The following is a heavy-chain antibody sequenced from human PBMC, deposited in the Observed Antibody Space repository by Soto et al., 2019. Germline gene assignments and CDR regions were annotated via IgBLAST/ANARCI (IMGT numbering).Heavy chain of an antibody. CDR2: IYYSGST. D-gene: IGHD3-10*01. J-gene: IGHJ4*02. V-gene: IGHV4-31*03. CDR1: GGSISSGGYY. Sequence: SETLSLTCTVSGGSISSGGYYWSWIRQHPGKGLEWIGYIYYSGSTYYNPSLKSRVTISVDTSKNQFSLKLSSVTAADTAVYYCARDISGYGSGSYLYFDYWGQGTLVTVSS. CDR3: ARDISGYGSGSYLYFDY.